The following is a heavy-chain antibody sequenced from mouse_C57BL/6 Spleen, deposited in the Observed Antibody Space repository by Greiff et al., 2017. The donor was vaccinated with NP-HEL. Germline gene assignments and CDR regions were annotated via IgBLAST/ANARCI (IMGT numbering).Heavy chain of an antibody. CDR3: AREGGLLRPSMDY. D-gene: IGHD1-2*01. CDR2: ISDGGSYT. Sequence: EVQLVESGGGLVKPGGSLKLSCAASGFTFSSYAMSWVRQTPEKRLEWVATISDGGSYTYYPDNVKGRFTISRDNAKNNLYLQMSHLKSEDTAMYYCAREGGLLRPSMDYWGQGTSVTVSS. CDR1: GFTFSSYA. J-gene: IGHJ4*01. V-gene: IGHV5-4*01.